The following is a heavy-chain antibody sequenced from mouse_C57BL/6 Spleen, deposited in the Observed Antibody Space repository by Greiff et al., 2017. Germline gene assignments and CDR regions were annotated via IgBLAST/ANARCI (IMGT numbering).Heavy chain of an antibody. CDR3: ARERNYYCKEEAMDY. Sequence: QVQLQQSGPELVKPGASVKISCKASGYAFSSSWMNWVKQRPGKGLEWIGRIYPGDGDTNYNGKFKGKATLTADKSSSTAYMQLSSLTSEDSAVYFGARERNYYCKEEAMDYWGQGTSVTVSS. CDR2: IYPGDGDT. CDR1: GYAFSSSW. V-gene: IGHV1-82*01. J-gene: IGHJ4*01. D-gene: IGHD2-1*01.